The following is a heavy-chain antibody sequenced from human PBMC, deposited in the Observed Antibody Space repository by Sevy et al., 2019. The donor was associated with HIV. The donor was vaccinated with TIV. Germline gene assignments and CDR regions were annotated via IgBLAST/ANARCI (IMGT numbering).Heavy chain of an antibody. V-gene: IGHV3-48*03. CDR2: ISNSGTTI. CDR3: ARDLPPSATTVAHFDY. Sequence: GGSLRLSCAASGFTFSSYEMNWVRQAPGKGLEWVSYISNSGTTISYSDSVRGRFSISRNNARNSLYLQMNSLRAEDTAVYYCARDLPPSATTVAHFDYWGQGTLVTVSS. D-gene: IGHD4-17*01. CDR1: GFTFSSYE. J-gene: IGHJ4*02.